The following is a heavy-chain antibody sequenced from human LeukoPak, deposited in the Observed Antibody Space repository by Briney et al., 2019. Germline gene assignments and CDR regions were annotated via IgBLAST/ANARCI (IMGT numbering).Heavy chain of an antibody. Sequence: GGSLRLSCAASGFTFSTYGMHWVRQAPGKGLEWVAFIRYDGTDKYFADSVKGRFTISRDNSKNTLYLQVNSLRSEDTAVYYCAKEWPNGWYYFDYWGQGTLVTVSS. D-gene: IGHD6-19*01. CDR3: AKEWPNGWYYFDY. J-gene: IGHJ4*02. CDR1: GFTFSTYG. V-gene: IGHV3-30*02. CDR2: IRYDGTDK.